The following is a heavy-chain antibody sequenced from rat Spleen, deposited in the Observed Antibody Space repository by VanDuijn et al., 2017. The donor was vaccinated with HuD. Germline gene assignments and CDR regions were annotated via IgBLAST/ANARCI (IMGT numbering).Heavy chain of an antibody. CDR1: GFTFSNYY. CDR3: TRSGDYFDY. CDR2: ISYDGSST. V-gene: IGHV5-22*01. D-gene: IGHD1-4*01. Sequence: EVQLVESGGGLVQPGRSMKLSCAASGFTFSNYYMAWVRQAPKKGLEWVATISYDGSSTYYRDSVKGRFTISRDNAQNTLYLQMNSLRSEDTATYYCTRSGDYFDYWGQGVMVTVSS. J-gene: IGHJ2*01.